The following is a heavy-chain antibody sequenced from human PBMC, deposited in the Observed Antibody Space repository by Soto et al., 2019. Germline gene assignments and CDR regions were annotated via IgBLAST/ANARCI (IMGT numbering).Heavy chain of an antibody. D-gene: IGHD2-21*01. CDR1: GYSISSGSY. CDR3: AKAHVMVVAGITFHY. CDR2: IYHGGTT. V-gene: IGHV4-38-2*02. J-gene: IGHJ4*02. Sequence: TSETLSLTCTVSGYSISSGSYWGWIRHPPWKGPEWIASIYHGGTTFYNPSLKSRVTVSVDKSNNQFSLKLRSVTAADTAVYYCAKAHVMVVAGITFHYWRKVKLVPVSS.